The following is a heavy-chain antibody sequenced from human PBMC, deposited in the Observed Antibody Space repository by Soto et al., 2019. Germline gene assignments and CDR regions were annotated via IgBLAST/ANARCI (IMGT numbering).Heavy chain of an antibody. CDR3: VADPEIAALYGMDV. J-gene: IGHJ6*02. Sequence: QMQLVQSGPEVKKPGTSVKVSCKSSGYTFTNSGLQWVRQARGQRLEWIGWIAVGSGNTDYAQNFQERVTITRDMSTNTAYMELSSLRSEDTAVYYCVADPEIAALYGMDVWGQGTTVTVSS. V-gene: IGHV1-58*01. CDR1: GYTFTNSG. D-gene: IGHD2-15*01. CDR2: IAVGSGNT.